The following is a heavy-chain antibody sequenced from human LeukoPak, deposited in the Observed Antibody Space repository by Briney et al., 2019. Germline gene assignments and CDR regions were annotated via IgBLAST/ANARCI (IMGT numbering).Heavy chain of an antibody. J-gene: IGHJ5*02. V-gene: IGHV3-23*01. D-gene: IGHD3-10*01. Sequence: GGSLRLSCAASGFTFSSYAMSWVRQAPGKGLEWVSAIRGSGGSTYYADSVKGRFTISRDNAKNTLYLQMNSLRAEDTAVYYCVFGYYYDSGSQYNWFDTWGQGTLVTVSS. CDR2: IRGSGGST. CDR3: VFGYYYDSGSQYNWFDT. CDR1: GFTFSSYA.